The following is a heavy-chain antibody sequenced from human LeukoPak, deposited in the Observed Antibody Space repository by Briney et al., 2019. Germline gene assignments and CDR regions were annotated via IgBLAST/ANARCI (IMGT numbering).Heavy chain of an antibody. CDR2: ISWNTGTI. Sequence: PGRSLRLSCAVSGFTFDDYAMDWVRHAPGKGLEWVSGISWNTGTISYADSVKGRFTISRENAKNSLYLQMNSLRAEDTALYYCAKGNIRGTYGGMGFDYWGQGTLVTVSS. CDR3: AKGNIRGTYGGMGFDY. V-gene: IGHV3-9*01. D-gene: IGHD1-26*01. CDR1: GFTFDDYA. J-gene: IGHJ4*02.